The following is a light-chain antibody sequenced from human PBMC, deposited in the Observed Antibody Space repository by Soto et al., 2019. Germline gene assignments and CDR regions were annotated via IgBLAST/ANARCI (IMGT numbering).Light chain of an antibody. V-gene: IGLV2-14*01. Sequence: QSVLTQPASVSGSPGQSIAISCTGTSSDVGAYNFVSWYQQFPGKAPKLMIYEVSNRPSGVSDRFSGSKSGNTASLIISGLQAEDEADYYCSSQTGSAKVLFGGGTKVTVL. CDR1: SSDVGAYNF. CDR2: EVS. J-gene: IGLJ2*01. CDR3: SSQTGSAKVL.